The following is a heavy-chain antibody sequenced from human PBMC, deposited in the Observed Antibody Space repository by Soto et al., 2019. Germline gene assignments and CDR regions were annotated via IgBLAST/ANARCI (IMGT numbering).Heavy chain of an antibody. CDR3: ARDDSDSSGYYRFDY. CDR1: GGSISSYY. J-gene: IGHJ4*02. Sequence: SETLSLTCTFSGGSISSYYWSLIRQPPGKGLEWIGYIYYSGSTNYNPSLKSRVTISVDTSKNQFSLKLSSVTAADTAVYYCARDDSDSSGYYRFDYWGQGTLVTVSS. D-gene: IGHD3-22*01. V-gene: IGHV4-59*01. CDR2: IYYSGST.